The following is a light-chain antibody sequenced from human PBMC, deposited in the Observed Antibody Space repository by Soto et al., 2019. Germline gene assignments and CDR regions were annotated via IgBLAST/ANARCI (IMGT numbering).Light chain of an antibody. CDR1: QSVSSY. Sequence: EIVLTQSPATLSLSPGERATLSCRASQSVSSYLAWYQQKPGQAPRLLIYDASNMATGIPARFSGSGSGTDFTLTISSLEPEDFAFYYCQQRSNWPPYTFGQGTKLEIK. J-gene: IGKJ2*01. CDR3: QQRSNWPPYT. V-gene: IGKV3-11*01. CDR2: DAS.